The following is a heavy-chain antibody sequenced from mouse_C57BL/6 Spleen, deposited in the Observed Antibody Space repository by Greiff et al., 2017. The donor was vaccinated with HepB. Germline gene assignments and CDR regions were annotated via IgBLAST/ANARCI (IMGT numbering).Heavy chain of an antibody. Sequence: QVQLKESGPGLVAPSQSLSITCTVSGFSLTSYGVDWVRQSPGKGLEWLGVIWGVGSTNYNSALKSRLSISKDNSKSQVFLKMNSLQTDDTAMYYCARGPRGVTTDYYAIDYWGQGTSVTVSS. J-gene: IGHJ4*01. V-gene: IGHV2-6*01. CDR2: IWGVGST. CDR1: GFSLTSYG. CDR3: ARGPRGVTTDYYAIDY. D-gene: IGHD2-1*01.